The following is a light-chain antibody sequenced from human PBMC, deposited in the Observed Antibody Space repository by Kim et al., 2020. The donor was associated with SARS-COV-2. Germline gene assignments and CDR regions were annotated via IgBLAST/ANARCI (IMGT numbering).Light chain of an antibody. J-gene: IGLJ3*02. V-gene: IGLV1-36*01. Sequence: RQRVTSSCSGSSSNIGNNAVNWYQQLPGKAPKLLIYYEDQLPSGVSDRFSGSKSGTAASLAIGGLHSEDEADYYCAAWDDRLNGPVFGGGTKLTVL. CDR2: YED. CDR3: AAWDDRLNGPV. CDR1: SSNIGNNA.